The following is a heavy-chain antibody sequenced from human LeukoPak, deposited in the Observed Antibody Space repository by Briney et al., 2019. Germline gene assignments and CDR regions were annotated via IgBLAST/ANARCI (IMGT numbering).Heavy chain of an antibody. D-gene: IGHD3-3*01. CDR3: AKAYYDFWSGYYTGGDY. CDR1: GFTFSSYW. J-gene: IGHJ4*02. V-gene: IGHV3-7*03. Sequence: GGSLRLSCAASGFTFSSYWMSWVRQAPGKGLEWVANIKQDGSERYYVDSVKGRFTISRDNAKNSLYLQMNSLRAEDTAVYYCAKAYYDFWSGYYTGGDYWGQGTLVTVSS. CDR2: IKQDGSER.